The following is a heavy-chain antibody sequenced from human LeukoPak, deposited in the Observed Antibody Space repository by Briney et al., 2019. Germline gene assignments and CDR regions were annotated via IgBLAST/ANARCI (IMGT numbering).Heavy chain of an antibody. Sequence: GGSLRLSCAASGFTVSSNEMSWVRQAPGKGLEWVSAISGSGGSTYYADSVKGRFTISRDNSKNTLYLQMNSLRAEDTAVYYCAKVTPYYYDSSGYFNYWGQGTLVTVSS. D-gene: IGHD3-22*01. J-gene: IGHJ4*02. CDR2: ISGSGGST. CDR1: GFTVSSNE. V-gene: IGHV3-23*01. CDR3: AKVTPYYYDSSGYFNY.